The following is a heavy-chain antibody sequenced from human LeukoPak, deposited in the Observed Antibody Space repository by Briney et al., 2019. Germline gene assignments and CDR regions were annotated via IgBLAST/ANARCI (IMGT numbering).Heavy chain of an antibody. CDR1: GGSISSSNW. CDR2: IYHSGRN. CDR3: ARGEFDGGVYFDY. V-gene: IGHV4-4*02. D-gene: IGHD3-16*01. J-gene: IGHJ4*02. Sequence: SETLSLTCAVSGGSISSSNWWSWVRQPPGKGLEWIGEIYHSGRNNYNPSLKSRFTISVDKSKNQFSLKLSSVTAADTAVYYCARGEFDGGVYFDYWGQGTLVTVSS.